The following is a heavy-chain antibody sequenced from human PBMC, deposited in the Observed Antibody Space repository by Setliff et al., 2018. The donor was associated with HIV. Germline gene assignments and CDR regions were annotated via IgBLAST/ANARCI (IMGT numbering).Heavy chain of an antibody. D-gene: IGHD3-10*01. CDR3: VPHYHVE. CDR2: ITTEGCASDGSIT. V-gene: IGHV3-74*01. CDR1: GFTFRSYW. Sequence: PGGSLRLSCEGSGFTFRSYWLHWVRQVPGKGLVWVSRITTEGCASDGSITGYADSVKGRFSISRDNARNTVYLQMNNLRGEDTAVYFCVPHYHVEWGQGTLVTVSS. J-gene: IGHJ4*02.